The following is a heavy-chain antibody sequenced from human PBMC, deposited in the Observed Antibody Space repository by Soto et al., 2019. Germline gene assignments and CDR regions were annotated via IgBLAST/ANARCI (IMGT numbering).Heavy chain of an antibody. V-gene: IGHV1-8*01. Sequence: QVQLVQSGAEVKKPGASVKVSCKASGYTFTSYDINWVRQATGQGLEWMGWTNPNSGNTGYAQKFQGKVTMTRSTSISTANMELSSLRSEDTAVYYCSREKSGYYDYWGQGTLVTVSS. CDR3: SREKSGYYDY. J-gene: IGHJ4*02. D-gene: IGHD3-3*01. CDR2: TNPNSGNT. CDR1: GYTFTSYD.